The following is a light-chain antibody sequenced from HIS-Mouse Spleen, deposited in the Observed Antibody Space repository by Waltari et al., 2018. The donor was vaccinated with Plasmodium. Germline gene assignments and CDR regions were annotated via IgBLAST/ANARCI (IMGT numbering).Light chain of an antibody. Sequence: EIVLTPSPGTSSLSPGERASQSVSSSYLACDQQKPGQSPTLLSYGASSRATGIPDRFSGSGSGTDFTLTISRLEPEDFAVYYCQQYGSSLYTFGQGTKLEIK. CDR1: QSVSSSY. CDR2: GAS. V-gene: IGKV3-20*01. J-gene: IGKJ2*01. CDR3: QQYGSSLYT.